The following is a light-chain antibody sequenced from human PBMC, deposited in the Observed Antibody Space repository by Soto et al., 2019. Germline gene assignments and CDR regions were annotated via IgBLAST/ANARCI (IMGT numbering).Light chain of an antibody. CDR1: SSDVGEYNY. V-gene: IGLV2-11*01. Sequence: QAVLTQPRSVSGSPGQTVTISCTGTSSDVGEYNYVSWYQKYPGKAPKVMIYDVIKRPSGVPERFSGSSSGTTVTLTISGVQAEDEADYYCQSADSSGTYQVFGGGTKLTVL. J-gene: IGLJ3*02. CDR3: QSADSSGTYQV. CDR2: DVI.